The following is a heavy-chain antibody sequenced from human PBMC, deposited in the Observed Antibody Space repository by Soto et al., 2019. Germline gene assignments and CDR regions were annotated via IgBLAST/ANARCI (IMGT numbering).Heavy chain of an antibody. V-gene: IGHV3-11*01. CDR2: ISSSGSTI. CDR3: ARVSGNCSSTSCLTLYYYYCYMDV. J-gene: IGHJ6*03. D-gene: IGHD2-2*01. CDR1: GFTFSDYY. Sequence: GGSLRLSCAASGFTFSDYYMSWIRQAPGKGLEWVSYISSSGSTIYYADSVKGRFTISRDNAKNSLYLQMNSLRAEDTAVYYCARVSGNCSSTSCLTLYYYYCYMDVWGKGTTVTVSS.